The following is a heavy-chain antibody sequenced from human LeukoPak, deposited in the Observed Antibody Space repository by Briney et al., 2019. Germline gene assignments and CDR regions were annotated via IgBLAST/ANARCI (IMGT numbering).Heavy chain of an antibody. J-gene: IGHJ4*02. CDR3: ARDGGYSYGLDY. CDR2: FDPEDGET. V-gene: IGHV1-24*01. Sequence: ASVKVSCKVSGYTLTELSMHWVRQAPGKGLEWMGGFDPEDGETIYAQKFQGRVTMTEDTSTDTAYMELSSLRSDDTAVYYCARDGGYSYGLDYWGQGTLVTVSS. CDR1: GYTLTELS. D-gene: IGHD5-18*01.